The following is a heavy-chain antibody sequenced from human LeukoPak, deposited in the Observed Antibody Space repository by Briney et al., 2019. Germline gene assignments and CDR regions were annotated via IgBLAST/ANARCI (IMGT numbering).Heavy chain of an antibody. J-gene: IGHJ4*02. CDR3: ARVSLDPAQEWLFGSHFDY. CDR2: ISYGGSNK. V-gene: IGHV3-30-3*01. Sequence: GGSLRLSCAAAGFTFSSYAMRWVRQAPGKGLEWVAVISYGGSNKYYADSVKGRFTISRDNSKNTLYLQMNSLRAEDTAVYYCARVSLDPAQEWLFGSHFDYWGRGTLVTVSS. CDR1: GFTFSSYA. D-gene: IGHD3-3*01.